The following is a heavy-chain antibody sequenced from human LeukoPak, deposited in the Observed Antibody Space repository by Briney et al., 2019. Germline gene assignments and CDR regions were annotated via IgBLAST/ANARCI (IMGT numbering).Heavy chain of an antibody. V-gene: IGHV4-59*08. CDR3: ARLLGWSGPINWFDP. Sequence: SETLSLTCTVSGGSISSDYWSWIRQPPGKGLEWIGYVYYSGITNYNPSLKSRVTKSVGTSKNHFSLKLTSVTAADTAVYYCARLLGWSGPINWFDPWGRGTLVTVSS. J-gene: IGHJ5*02. D-gene: IGHD3-3*01. CDR1: GGSISSDY. CDR2: VYYSGIT.